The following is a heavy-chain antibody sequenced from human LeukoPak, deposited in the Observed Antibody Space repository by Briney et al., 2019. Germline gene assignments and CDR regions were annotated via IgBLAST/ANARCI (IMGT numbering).Heavy chain of an antibody. Sequence: QPGGSLRLSCAASGFTFNSYEMNWVRQAPGRGLEWVSYISSSGSTIFYADSVKGRFTISRDNAKNSLYLQMNSLRAEDTAVYYCAKASTGYYYYGIDVWGQGTTVTVSS. CDR3: AKASTGYYYYGIDV. D-gene: IGHD5/OR15-5a*01. CDR1: GFTFNSYE. V-gene: IGHV3-48*03. J-gene: IGHJ6*02. CDR2: ISSSGSTI.